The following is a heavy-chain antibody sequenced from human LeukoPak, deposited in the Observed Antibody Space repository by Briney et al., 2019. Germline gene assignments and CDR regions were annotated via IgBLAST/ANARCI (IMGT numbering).Heavy chain of an antibody. D-gene: IGHD6-19*01. J-gene: IGHJ4*02. CDR2: IYSGGST. CDR1: GFTVSSNY. V-gene: IGHV3-66*01. Sequence: GGSLRLSCAASGFTVSSNYMSWVRQAPGKGLEWVSVIYSGGSTYYADSVKGRFTISRDNSKNTLYLQMNSLRAEDTAVYYCARGTTQWLVRGSFDYWGQGTLVTVSS. CDR3: ARGTTQWLVRGSFDY.